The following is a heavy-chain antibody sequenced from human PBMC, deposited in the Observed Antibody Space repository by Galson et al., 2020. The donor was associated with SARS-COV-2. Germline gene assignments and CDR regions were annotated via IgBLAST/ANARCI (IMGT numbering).Heavy chain of an antibody. V-gene: IGHV4-39*01. J-gene: IGHJ4*02. CDR1: GGSISSTNYY. Sequence: ASETLSLTCAVSGGSISSTNYYWGWIRQPPGKGLEWIGSMYYSGTTNYNPSLKSRVTMSVDTSKNQFFLTLNSLTAADTAVYYCARHRGYSYGFGLWGQGTLVTVSA. CDR2: MYYSGTT. CDR3: ARHRGYSYGFGL. D-gene: IGHD5-18*01.